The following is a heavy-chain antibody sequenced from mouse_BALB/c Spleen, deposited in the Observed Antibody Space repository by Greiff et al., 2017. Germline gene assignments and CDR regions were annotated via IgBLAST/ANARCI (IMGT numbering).Heavy chain of an antibody. J-gene: IGHJ4*01. CDR1: GDSITSGY. CDR3: ARSEGFGDYAMDY. Sequence: EVKLVESGPSLVKPSQTLSLTCSVTGDSITSGYWNWIRKFPGNKLEYMGYISYSGSTYYNPSLKSRISITRDTSKNQYYLQLNSVTTEDTATYYCARSEGFGDYAMDYWGQGTSVTVSS. V-gene: IGHV3-8*02. CDR2: ISYSGST.